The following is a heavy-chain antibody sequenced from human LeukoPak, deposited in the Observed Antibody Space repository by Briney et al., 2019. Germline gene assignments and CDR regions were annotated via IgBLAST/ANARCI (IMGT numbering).Heavy chain of an antibody. CDR2: ISGSGGST. CDR3: AKSIFGVVIGNWFDP. Sequence: GGSLRLSCAASGFTFSSYAMSWVRQAPGKGLEWVSAISGSGGSTYYADSVKGRFTISRDNSKNTLYLQMNSLRAEDTAVYYCAKSIFGVVIGNWFDPWGQGTLLTVSS. V-gene: IGHV3-23*01. CDR1: GFTFSSYA. D-gene: IGHD3-3*01. J-gene: IGHJ5*02.